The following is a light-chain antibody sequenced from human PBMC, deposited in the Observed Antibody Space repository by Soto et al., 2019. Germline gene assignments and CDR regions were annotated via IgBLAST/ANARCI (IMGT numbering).Light chain of an antibody. CDR3: QPYNTYSPWA. Sequence: DIQMTQFPSTLSASLGDRVTITCRASQAISTWLAWYQQKPGKAPKLLIYKASSLESGVPSRFTGSGSGTEFTLTISSLQPDDFATYYCQPYNTYSPWAFGQGTKVEVK. J-gene: IGKJ1*01. V-gene: IGKV1-5*03. CDR2: KAS. CDR1: QAISTW.